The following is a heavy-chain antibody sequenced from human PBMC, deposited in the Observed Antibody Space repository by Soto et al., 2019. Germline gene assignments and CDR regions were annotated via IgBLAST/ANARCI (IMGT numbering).Heavy chain of an antibody. CDR3: AAWAGQVRGYGCPFDY. CDR2: ISTYNGNT. J-gene: IGHJ4*02. Sequence: QVQLVQSGADVKKPGASVKVSCKASGYTFTSDGISWVRQAPGQGLEWMGWISTYNGNTKFAQKLQGSVTITTDTSTSTVFMELRSLTSDDTAVYYCAAWAGQVRGYGCPFDYCGQGTLLTVSS. D-gene: IGHD5-12*01. V-gene: IGHV1-18*04. CDR1: GYTFTSDG.